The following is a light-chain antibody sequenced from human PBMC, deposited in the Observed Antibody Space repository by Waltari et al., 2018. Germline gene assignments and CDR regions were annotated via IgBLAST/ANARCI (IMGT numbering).Light chain of an antibody. CDR3: TSYAGSDKLL. CDR1: SSDVATYNF. V-gene: IGLV2-8*01. Sequence: QSALTQPPSASGSPGQSVTISCTGSSSDVATYNFFSWYQQHPGKAPKLMIYEVTKRPSGVPDRFSGSKSGNTASLSVSGLQAEDEADYYCTSYAGSDKLLFGGGTKLTVL. J-gene: IGLJ3*02. CDR2: EVT.